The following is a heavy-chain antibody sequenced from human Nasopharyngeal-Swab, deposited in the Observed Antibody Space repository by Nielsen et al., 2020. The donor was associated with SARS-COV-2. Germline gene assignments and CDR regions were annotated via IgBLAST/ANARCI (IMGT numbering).Heavy chain of an antibody. CDR3: ARKFYYYYYYMDV. J-gene: IGHJ6*03. CDR2: INHSGST. V-gene: IGHV4-34*01. CDR1: GGSFSGYY. Sequence: SETLSLTCAVYGGSFSGYYWSWIRQPPGKGLEWIGEINHSGSTNYNPSLKSRVTISVDTSKNQFSLKLSSVTATDTAVYYCARKFYYYYYYMDVWGKGTTVTVSS.